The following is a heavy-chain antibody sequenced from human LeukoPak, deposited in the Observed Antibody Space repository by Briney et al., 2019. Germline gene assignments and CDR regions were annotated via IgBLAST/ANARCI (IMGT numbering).Heavy chain of an antibody. CDR2: VYYRGST. D-gene: IGHD3-10*01. V-gene: IGHV4-59*08. J-gene: IGHJ6*02. CDR1: GGSLRTYY. Sequence: SETLSLTCTVSGGSLRTYYWSWRRQPPGKGLEYIGYVYYRGSTNYNPSLKSRVTIPVDTPKKQFSLNVSSLAAADTPRYYIGRHSYGIGIDVWGQGTTVTVSS. CDR3: GRHSYGIGIDV.